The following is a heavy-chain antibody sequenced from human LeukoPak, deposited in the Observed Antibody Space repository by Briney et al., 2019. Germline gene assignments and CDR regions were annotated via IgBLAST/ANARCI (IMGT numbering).Heavy chain of an antibody. CDR1: GGSFSGYY. CDR2: INHSGSS. V-gene: IGHV4-34*01. J-gene: IGHJ6*04. D-gene: IGHD1-14*01. Sequence: AETLSLTCAVYGGSFSGYYWSWVRQPPGKGLEWVGEINHSGSSKYNASLKRGGIILVDTSKIQFSLKLSSVTAADTAVYYCARRGILYYYYGMDVWGKGTTVTVSS. CDR3: ARRGILYYYYGMDV.